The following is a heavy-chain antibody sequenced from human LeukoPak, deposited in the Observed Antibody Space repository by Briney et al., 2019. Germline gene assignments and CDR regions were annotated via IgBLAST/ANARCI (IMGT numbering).Heavy chain of an antibody. Sequence: SSETLSLTCTVSGYSISSGYYWGWIRQPPGKGLEWIGSIYHSGSTYYNPSLKSRVTISVDTSKNQFSLKLSSVTAADTAVYYCARYGSGSYNYYYGMDVWGQGTTVTVSS. V-gene: IGHV4-38-2*02. CDR2: IYHSGST. D-gene: IGHD3-10*01. CDR3: ARYGSGSYNYYYGMDV. J-gene: IGHJ6*02. CDR1: GYSISSGYY.